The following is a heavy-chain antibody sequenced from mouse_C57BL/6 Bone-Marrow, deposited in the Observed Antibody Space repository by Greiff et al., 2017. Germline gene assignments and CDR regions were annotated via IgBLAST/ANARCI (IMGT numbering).Heavy chain of an antibody. CDR1: GYAFTNYL. D-gene: IGHD2-3*01. Sequence: QVQLQQSGAELVRPGTSVKVSCKASGYAFTNYLIEWVKQRPGQGLEWIGVINPGSGGTNYNEKFKGKATLTADKSSSTAYMQLSSLTSEDTAVYYCTTGDGYYAFFDYWGQGTTLTVSS. CDR2: INPGSGGT. CDR3: TTGDGYYAFFDY. J-gene: IGHJ2*01. V-gene: IGHV1-54*01.